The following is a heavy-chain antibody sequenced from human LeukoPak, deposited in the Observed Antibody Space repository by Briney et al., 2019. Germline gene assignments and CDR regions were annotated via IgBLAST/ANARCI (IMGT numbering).Heavy chain of an antibody. V-gene: IGHV4-59*01. J-gene: IGHJ4*02. CDR3: ARGHFRGLTVDY. CDR1: GGSISTFY. Sequence: TSETLSLTCTVSGGSISTFYWNWIRQPPGKGLEWIGYIYYSGSTNYNPSLKSGATISVDTSKKQFSLRLSSVTAADTAVYYCARGHFRGLTVDYWGQGSLVTVSS. D-gene: IGHD7-27*01. CDR2: IYYSGST.